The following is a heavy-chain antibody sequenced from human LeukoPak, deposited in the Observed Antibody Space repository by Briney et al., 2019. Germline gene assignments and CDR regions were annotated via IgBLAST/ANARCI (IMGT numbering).Heavy chain of an antibody. V-gene: IGHV3-48*01. CDR1: GFTFSNSW. CDR3: ARDAGNSGYGCNL. CDR2: IRSSSET. D-gene: IGHD5-12*01. J-gene: IGHJ5*02. Sequence: GGSLRLSCAASGFTFSNSWMNWVRQAPGKGLEWVSHIRSSSETFYADSVKGRFTISRDNARNSLYLQMNNLRGEDTAIYYCARDAGNSGYGCNLWGQGTLVTVSS.